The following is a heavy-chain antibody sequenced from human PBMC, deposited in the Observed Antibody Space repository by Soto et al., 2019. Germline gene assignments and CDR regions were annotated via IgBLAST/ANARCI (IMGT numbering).Heavy chain of an antibody. Sequence: NPSETLSLTCAVYGGSFSGYYWSWIRQPPGKGLEWIGEINHSGSTNYNPSLKSRVTISVDTSKNQFSLKLSSVTAADTAVYYCARGSFQAHYYDSSGYLLFDYWGQGTLVTAPQ. J-gene: IGHJ4*02. D-gene: IGHD3-22*01. CDR3: ARGSFQAHYYDSSGYLLFDY. V-gene: IGHV4-34*01. CDR1: GGSFSGYY. CDR2: INHSGST.